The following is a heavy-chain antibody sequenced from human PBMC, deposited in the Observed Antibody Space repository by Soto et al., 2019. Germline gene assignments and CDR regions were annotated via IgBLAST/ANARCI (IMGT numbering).Heavy chain of an antibody. CDR3: AREAVSGITGFDY. D-gene: IGHD6-19*01. CDR1: GYTFTSYG. J-gene: IGHJ4*02. V-gene: IGHV1-18*01. Sequence: QVQLVQSGAEVKKPGASVKVSCKASGYTFTSYGISWVQQAPGQGLEWMGWVNAYNGNTNYAQKFQGRVTMTTDTSTSTAYMELRSLRSDHTAVHYCAREAVSGITGFDYWGQGTLVTVSS. CDR2: VNAYNGNT.